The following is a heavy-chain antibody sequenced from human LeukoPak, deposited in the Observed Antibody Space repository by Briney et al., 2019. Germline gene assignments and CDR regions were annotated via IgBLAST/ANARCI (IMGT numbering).Heavy chain of an antibody. CDR1: GFTFSSYA. Sequence: GRSLRLSCAASGFTFSSYAMHWVRQAPGKGLEWVAVISYDGSNKYYADSVKGRFTISRDNSKNTLYLQMNSLRAEDTAVYYCARDGGVLLWFGEPWGQGTLVTVSS. CDR3: ARDGGVLLWFGEP. V-gene: IGHV3-30-3*01. J-gene: IGHJ4*02. CDR2: ISYDGSNK. D-gene: IGHD3-10*01.